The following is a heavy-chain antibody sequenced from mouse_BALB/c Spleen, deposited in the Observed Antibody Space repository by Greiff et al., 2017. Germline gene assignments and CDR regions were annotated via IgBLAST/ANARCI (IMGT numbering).Heavy chain of an antibody. CDR3: AQLSTTVSYYYAMDY. CDR1: GFNIKDTY. J-gene: IGHJ4*01. Sequence: VQLQQSGAELVKPGASVKLSCTASGFNIKDTYMHWVKQRPEQGLEWIGRIDPANGNTKYDPKFQGKATITADTSSNTAYLQLSSLTSEDTAVYYCAQLSTTVSYYYAMDYWGQGTSVTVSS. D-gene: IGHD1-1*01. V-gene: IGHV14-3*02. CDR2: IDPANGNT.